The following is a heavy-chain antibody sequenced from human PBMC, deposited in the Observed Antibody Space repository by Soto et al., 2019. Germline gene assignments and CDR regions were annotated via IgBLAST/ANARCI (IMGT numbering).Heavy chain of an antibody. J-gene: IGHJ4*02. D-gene: IGHD2-2*01. CDR1: GFTFSSYA. CDR2: ISGSGCSA. CDR3: AKEYQASLVVPAAAVDY. Sequence: GGSLRLSCAASGFTFSSYAMSWVRQAPGKGLEGVSAISGSGCSAYYADSVKGRFTISRDNSKNTLYLQMNSLRAEDTAVYYCAKEYQASLVVPAAAVDYWGQGTLVTVSS. V-gene: IGHV3-23*01.